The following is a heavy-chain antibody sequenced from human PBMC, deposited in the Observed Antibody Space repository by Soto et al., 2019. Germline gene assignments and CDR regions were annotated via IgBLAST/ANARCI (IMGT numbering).Heavy chain of an antibody. CDR3: ARDIVVVPAALGYYYYGMDV. Sequence: QVQLQESGPGLVKPSETLSLTCTVSGGSISSYYWSWIRQPAGKGLEWIGRIYTSGSTNYNPSLKSRVTMSVDTSKNQFALKMSSVTAADTAVYYCARDIVVVPAALGYYYYGMDVWGQGTTVTVSS. CDR2: IYTSGST. J-gene: IGHJ6*02. D-gene: IGHD2-2*01. CDR1: GGSISSYY. V-gene: IGHV4-4*07.